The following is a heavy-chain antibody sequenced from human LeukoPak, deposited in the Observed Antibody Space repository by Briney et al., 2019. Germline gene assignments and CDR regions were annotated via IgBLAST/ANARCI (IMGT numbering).Heavy chain of an antibody. CDR2: IQSGGGK. CDR3: ARGRIDISYLDD. J-gene: IGHJ4*02. D-gene: IGHD3-9*01. V-gene: IGHV3-66*01. CDR1: GFTVSSSF. Sequence: GGSLRLSFEASGFTVSSSFMTWVRKAPGQGLEGVSVIQSGGGKYYADSVKGRFSISRDNSENTLFLQMNSLRAEDTAVYHCARGRIDISYLDDWGQGTLVTVFS.